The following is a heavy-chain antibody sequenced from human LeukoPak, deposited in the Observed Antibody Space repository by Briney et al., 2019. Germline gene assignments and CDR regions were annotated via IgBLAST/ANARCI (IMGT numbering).Heavy chain of an antibody. D-gene: IGHD3-22*01. Sequence: GGSLRLSCAASGFTFSGSTMNWVRQAPGKGLECVSFISTSSSYIYYADSVRGRFTISRGNAKNSLYLQMNSLRAEDTAVYYCARSGAYEYNWFDPWGQGTLVTVSS. CDR1: GFTFSGST. J-gene: IGHJ5*02. CDR2: ISTSSSYI. CDR3: ARSGAYEYNWFDP. V-gene: IGHV3-21*01.